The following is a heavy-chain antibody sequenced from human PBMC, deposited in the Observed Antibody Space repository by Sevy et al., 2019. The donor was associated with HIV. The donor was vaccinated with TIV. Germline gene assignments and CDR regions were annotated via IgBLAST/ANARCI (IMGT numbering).Heavy chain of an antibody. D-gene: IGHD1-26*01. J-gene: IGHJ3*02. V-gene: IGHV3-48*03. CDR1: GFTFSNYE. CDR3: AREFGRDAFDI. Sequence: GGSLRLSCVASGFTFSNYEMNWVRQAPGKGLEWVSYITGSGNIIYYAHSVKGRFTISRDNAKNSLNLQMNSLRTEDTAIYYCAREFGRDAFDIWGQGTMVTVSS. CDR2: ITGSGNII.